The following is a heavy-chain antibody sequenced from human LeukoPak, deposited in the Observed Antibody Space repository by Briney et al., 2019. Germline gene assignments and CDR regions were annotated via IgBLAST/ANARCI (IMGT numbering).Heavy chain of an antibody. Sequence: GGSLRLSCAAPGFTFSSYIMNWLRQAPGKGLEWVANVDQDGSEKYYVGSVKGRFTISRDNAKNSLYLQMNSLRVEDTAVYYCARGWASGRRKAFDIWGQGTMVTVSS. V-gene: IGHV3-7*03. CDR1: GFTFSSYI. J-gene: IGHJ3*02. CDR3: ARGWASGRRKAFDI. CDR2: VDQDGSEK. D-gene: IGHD3-10*01.